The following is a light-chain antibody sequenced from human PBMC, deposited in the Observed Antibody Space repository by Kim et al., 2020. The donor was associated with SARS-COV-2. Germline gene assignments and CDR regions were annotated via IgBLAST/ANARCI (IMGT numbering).Light chain of an antibody. J-gene: IGLJ1*01. CDR2: GNS. CDR3: QSYDSSLSGYV. Sequence: RVTISCTGSSSNSGAGYDVHWYQQLPGPAPKLLIYGNSNRPSGVPDRFSGSKSGTSASLAITGLQAEDEADYYCQSYDSSLSGYVFGTGTKVTV. V-gene: IGLV1-40*01. CDR1: SSNSGAGYD.